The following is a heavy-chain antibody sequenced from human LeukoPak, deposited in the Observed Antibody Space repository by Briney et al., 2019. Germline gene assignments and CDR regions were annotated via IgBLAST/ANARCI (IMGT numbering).Heavy chain of an antibody. D-gene: IGHD6-19*01. CDR1: GGTFSSYA. CDR3: ARDLGKSIAVAGTWNWFDP. J-gene: IGHJ5*02. Sequence: ASVKVSCKASGGTFSSYAISWVRQAPEQGLEWMGRIIPILGIANYAQKFQGRVTITADKSTSTAYMELSSLRSEDTAVYYCARDLGKSIAVAGTWNWFDPWGQGTLVTVSS. V-gene: IGHV1-69*04. CDR2: IIPILGIA.